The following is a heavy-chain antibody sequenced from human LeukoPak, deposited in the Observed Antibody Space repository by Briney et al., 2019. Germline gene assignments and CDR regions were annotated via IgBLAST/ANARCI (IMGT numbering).Heavy chain of an antibody. CDR1: GGSVSSGSYY. D-gene: IGHD1-1*01. Sequence: PSETLSLTRTVSGGSVSSGSYYWSWIRQPPGKGLEWIGYIYYSGSTNYNPSLKSRVTISVDTSKNQFSLKLSSVTAADTAVYYCARDSFGTGTGTTQGMDVWGKGTTVTVSS. CDR2: IYYSGST. J-gene: IGHJ6*04. V-gene: IGHV4-61*01. CDR3: ARDSFGTGTGTTQGMDV.